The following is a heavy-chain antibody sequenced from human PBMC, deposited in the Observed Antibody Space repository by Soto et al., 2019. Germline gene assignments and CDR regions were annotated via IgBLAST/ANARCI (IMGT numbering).Heavy chain of an antibody. D-gene: IGHD2-2*01. Sequence: PGGSLRLSCAASGFTFSSYSMNWVRQAPGKGLEWVSSISSSSSYIYYADSVKGRFTISRDNAKNSLYLQMNSLRAEDTAVYYCARGSSGGDIVVVPAAMGLSWDAFDIWGQGTMVTVSS. CDR1: GFTFSSYS. CDR2: ISSSSSYI. V-gene: IGHV3-21*01. J-gene: IGHJ3*02. CDR3: ARGSSGGDIVVVPAAMGLSWDAFDI.